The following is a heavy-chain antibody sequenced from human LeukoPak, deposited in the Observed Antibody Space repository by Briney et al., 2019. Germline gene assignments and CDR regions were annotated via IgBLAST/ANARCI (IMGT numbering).Heavy chain of an antibody. CDR2: IANDGINE. D-gene: IGHD3-10*01. J-gene: IGHJ4*02. V-gene: IGHV3-30*18. CDR1: GFTFSSYG. Sequence: PGTSLRLSCAASGFTFSSYGMNWVRQAPGKGLEWVAVIANDGINEFYVDSLRGRFSISRDNSKNTLYLQMNSLRPEDTAVYYCAKDGYYGSGTYPDYWGQGTLVTVSS. CDR3: AKDGYYGSGTYPDY.